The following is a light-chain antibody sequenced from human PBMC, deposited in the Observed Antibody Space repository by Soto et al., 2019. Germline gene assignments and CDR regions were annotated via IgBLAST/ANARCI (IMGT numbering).Light chain of an antibody. CDR1: SSDVGGYNY. CDR2: EVV. CDR3: SSYGGDNNVV. V-gene: IGLV2-8*01. Sequence: QSALTQPPSASGSPGQSVTISCTGTSSDVGGYNYVSWYQQHPGAAPKLMIYEVVKRPSGVPDRFSGSKSGNTASLTVSGLQAEEESDYYCSSYGGDNNVVFGGGTKVTVL. J-gene: IGLJ2*01.